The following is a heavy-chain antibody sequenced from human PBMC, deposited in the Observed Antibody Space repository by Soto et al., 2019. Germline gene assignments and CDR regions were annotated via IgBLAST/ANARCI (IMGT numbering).Heavy chain of an antibody. V-gene: IGHV3-66*01. CDR1: GFDASVNY. Sequence: EVQLVESGGTLVQPGGSLRLSCAASGFDASVNYMTWVRQAPGKGLEWVSAINSGGLTFYSDSVKGRFTISRDNSKNTLYLQMNSLRVEDTAMYYCVRENYYYGMDVWGQGTAVTVSS. CDR3: VRENYYYGMDV. CDR2: INSGGLT. J-gene: IGHJ6*02.